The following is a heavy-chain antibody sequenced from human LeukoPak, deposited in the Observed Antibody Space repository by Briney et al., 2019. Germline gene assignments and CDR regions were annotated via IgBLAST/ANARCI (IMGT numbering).Heavy chain of an antibody. J-gene: IGHJ6*03. D-gene: IGHD3-16*01. CDR3: ARSRSSGYYYYYYMDV. V-gene: IGHV3-9*01. Sequence: GGSLRLSCAASGFTFDDYAMHWVRQAPGKGLEWVSGISWNSGSIGYADSVKGRFTISGDNAKNSLYLQMNSLRAEDTAVYYCARSRSSGYYYYYYMDVWGKGTTVTVSS. CDR2: ISWNSGSI. CDR1: GFTFDDYA.